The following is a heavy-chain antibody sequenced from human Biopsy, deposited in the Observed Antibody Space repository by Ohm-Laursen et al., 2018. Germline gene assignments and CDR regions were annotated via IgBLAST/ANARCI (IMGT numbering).Heavy chain of an antibody. J-gene: IGHJ4*02. D-gene: IGHD6-19*01. CDR1: GFSFTGYY. Sequence: SVKVSCNASGFSFTGYYIHWVRQAPGQGLEWMGWISPKSGGTNYAQKFQGNITMTKNTSMSTAYMEMSRLTPDDTAVYYCALQSVAQMRNFDYWGQGTLVTVSS. V-gene: IGHV1-2*02. CDR2: ISPKSGGT. CDR3: ALQSVAQMRNFDY.